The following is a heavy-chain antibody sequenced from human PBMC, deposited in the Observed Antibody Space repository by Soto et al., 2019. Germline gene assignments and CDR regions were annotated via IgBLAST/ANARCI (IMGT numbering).Heavy chain of an antibody. Sequence: QVQLQESGPGLVKPSQTLSLTCTVSGGSISSGDYYWSWIRQPPGKGLEWIGYIYYSGSTYYNPSLKSRVTISVDTSKNQFSLKLSSVTAADTAVYYCARDSSSSWSKAKDYYYGMDVWGQGTTVTVSS. J-gene: IGHJ6*02. CDR3: ARDSSSSWSKAKDYYYGMDV. D-gene: IGHD6-13*01. CDR2: IYYSGST. CDR1: GGSISSGDYY. V-gene: IGHV4-30-4*01.